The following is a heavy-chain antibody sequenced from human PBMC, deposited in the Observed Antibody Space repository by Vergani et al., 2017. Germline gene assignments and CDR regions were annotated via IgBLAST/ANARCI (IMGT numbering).Heavy chain of an antibody. D-gene: IGHD3-22*01. J-gene: IGHJ2*01. CDR2: ISWNSGSI. V-gene: IGHV3-9*01. CDR1: GFTFDDYA. CDR3: AKGDYYDSSGYSDWYFDL. Sequence: EVQLVESGGGLVQPGRSLRLSCAASGFTFDDYAMHWVRQAPGKGLEWVSGISWNSGSIGYAGSVKGRFTISRDNAKNSLHLQMNSLRAEDTALYYCAKGDYYDSSGYSDWYFDLWGRGTLVTVSS.